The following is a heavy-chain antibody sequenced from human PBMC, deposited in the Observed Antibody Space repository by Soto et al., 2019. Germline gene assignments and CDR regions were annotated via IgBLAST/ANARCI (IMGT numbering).Heavy chain of an antibody. V-gene: IGHV4-39*01. J-gene: IGHJ4*02. CDR2: IYYSGST. D-gene: IGHD2-15*01. Sequence: SETLSLTCTVSGGSISSSSYYWGWIRQPPGKGLEWIGSIYYSGSTYYNPSLKSRVTISVDTSKNQFSLKLSSVTAADTAVYYCARLEAWDIVVVVAGNFDYWGQGTLVTVSS. CDR1: GGSISSSSYY. CDR3: ARLEAWDIVVVVAGNFDY.